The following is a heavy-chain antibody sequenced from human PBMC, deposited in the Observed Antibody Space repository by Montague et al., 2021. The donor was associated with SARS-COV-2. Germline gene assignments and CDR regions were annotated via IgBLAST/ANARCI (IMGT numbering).Heavy chain of an antibody. V-gene: IGHV4-39*01. CDR2: ISYSGRT. Sequence: SETLSLTCTVSGGSVSTSPYYWGWIRQPPGRGLEWVGGISYSGRTYFSPSLKSRLTISVDSSANQFSLRLSSVTAADTAVYYCASSYYYGSGTYVYNYYMDVWGKGTTVTVSS. CDR3: ASSYYYGSGTYVYNYYMDV. CDR1: GGSVSTSPYY. D-gene: IGHD3-10*01. J-gene: IGHJ6*03.